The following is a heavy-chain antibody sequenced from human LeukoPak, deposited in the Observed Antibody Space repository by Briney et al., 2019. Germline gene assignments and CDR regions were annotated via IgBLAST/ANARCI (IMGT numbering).Heavy chain of an antibody. V-gene: IGHV3-7*01. J-gene: IGHJ4*02. Sequence: GGSLRLSCAASGFTFSSYWMSWVRQAPGKGLEWVANIKRDGSEKYYVDSVRGRFTISRDNAKNSLYLQMNSLRAEDTAVYYCATGGARYYYSDYWGQGTLVTVSS. CDR3: ATGGARYYYSDY. D-gene: IGHD3-10*01. CDR1: GFTFSSYW. CDR2: IKRDGSEK.